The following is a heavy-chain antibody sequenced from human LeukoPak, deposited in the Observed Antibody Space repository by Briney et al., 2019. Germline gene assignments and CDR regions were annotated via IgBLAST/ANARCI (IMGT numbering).Heavy chain of an antibody. V-gene: IGHV4-39*01. CDR3: ARRRLYWEV. J-gene: IGHJ6*02. Sequence: MPSETLCLACTVSGVSISSSSYYWGWIRQPRGKGLEWIGSIYYSGSTYYNPSLKSRVTISVDTSKNQFSLKLSSVTAADTAVYYCARRRLYWEVWGQGTTVTVSS. CDR1: GVSISSSSYY. CDR2: IYYSGST. D-gene: IGHD2-15*01.